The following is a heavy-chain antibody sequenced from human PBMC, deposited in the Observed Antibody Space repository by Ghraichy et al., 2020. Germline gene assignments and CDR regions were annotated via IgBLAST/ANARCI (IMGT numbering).Heavy chain of an antibody. D-gene: IGHD6-19*01. CDR3: TREPVAGPPGWADY. J-gene: IGHJ4*02. Sequence: GGSLRLSCTASGFTFGDYAMSWFRQAPGKGLEWVGFIRSKAYGGTTEYAASVKGRFTISRDDSKSIAYLQMNSLKTEDTAVYYCTREPVAGPPGWADYWGQGTLVTVSS. CDR1: GFTFGDYA. CDR2: IRSKAYGGTT. V-gene: IGHV3-49*03.